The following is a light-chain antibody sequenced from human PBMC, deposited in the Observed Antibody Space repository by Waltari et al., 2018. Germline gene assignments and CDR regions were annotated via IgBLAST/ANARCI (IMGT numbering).Light chain of an antibody. V-gene: IGLV2-14*03. CDR1: SSDISDYNF. CDR3: SAYISRSISYVI. CDR2: YVT. J-gene: IGLJ2*01. Sequence: QPALTQPASMSGSPGQTVTISCTGTSSDISDYNFVSWYQQHPGKCPKLIIYYVTHPSSVVSNRCSGSKSGNRASLTISGLQAEDEADYYCSAYISRSISYVIFGGGTKLTVL.